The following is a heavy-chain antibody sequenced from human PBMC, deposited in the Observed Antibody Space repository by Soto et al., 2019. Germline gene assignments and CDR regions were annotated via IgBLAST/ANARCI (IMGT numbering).Heavy chain of an antibody. J-gene: IGHJ6*02. CDR2: IIPIFGTA. CDR1: GGTFGSYA. CDR3: ARSRITGVLVGMDV. V-gene: IGHV1-69*01. Sequence: SVKLSCQASGGTFGSYAISWGRQAPGQGLEWMGGIIPIFGTANYAQKFQGRVTITADESTSTAYMELSSLRSEDTAVYYCARSRITGVLVGMDVWGQGTTVTVSS. D-gene: IGHD1-20*01.